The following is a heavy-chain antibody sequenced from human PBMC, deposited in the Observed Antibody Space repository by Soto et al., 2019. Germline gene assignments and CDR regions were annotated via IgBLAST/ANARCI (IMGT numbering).Heavy chain of an antibody. J-gene: IGHJ3*02. CDR2: VNSDGSNT. CDR3: ARAGVGAGSFDI. D-gene: IGHD1-26*01. V-gene: IGHV3-74*01. Sequence: GSLSLSCAAAGFTFSNDWMHWVRQAPAKGLVWVSRVNSDGSNTLYADSVKGRFTISRDNAKNKLYLQMNSLRAEDTAVYYCARAGVGAGSFDIWGQGTMVTVS. CDR1: GFTFSNDW.